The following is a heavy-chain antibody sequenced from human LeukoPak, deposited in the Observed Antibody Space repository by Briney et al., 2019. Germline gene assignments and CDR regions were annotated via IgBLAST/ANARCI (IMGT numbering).Heavy chain of an antibody. Sequence: GASVKVSCKASGYTFTSYGISWVRQAPGQGLEWMGWISAYNGHTDYAQKLQGRVTMTTDTSTSTAYMELRSLRSDDTAVYFCARRERDYSGSGNWDYWGQGTLVTVSS. V-gene: IGHV1-18*01. CDR1: GYTFTSYG. CDR3: ARRERDYSGSGNWDY. J-gene: IGHJ4*02. CDR2: ISAYNGHT. D-gene: IGHD3-10*01.